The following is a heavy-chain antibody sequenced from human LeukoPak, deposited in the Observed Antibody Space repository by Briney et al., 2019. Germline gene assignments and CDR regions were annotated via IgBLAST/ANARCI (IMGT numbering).Heavy chain of an antibody. CDR1: GYRFTNYW. D-gene: IGHD1-1*01. V-gene: IGHV5-51*01. CDR3: ARHRQLVRSYYYYYMDV. CDR2: IYPGDSDT. Sequence: GESLKISCKGSGYRFTNYWIGWVRQMPGKGLEWMGIIYPGDSDTRYSPSFQGQIGISVDRSISTAYLQWSSLKASDTAMYYCARHRQLVRSYYYYYMDVWGKGTTVTVSS. J-gene: IGHJ6*03.